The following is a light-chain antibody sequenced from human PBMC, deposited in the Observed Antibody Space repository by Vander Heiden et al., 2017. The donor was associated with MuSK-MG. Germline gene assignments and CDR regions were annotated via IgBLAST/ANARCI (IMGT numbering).Light chain of an antibody. V-gene: IGLV3-21*02. J-gene: IGLJ2*01. CDR2: DDS. Sequence: SCVLTQPPSMSAATGQTARITCGGNKIGSKSVHWYQQKPGQAPGLVVYDDSDRPSGIPERFSGSNSGNTATLTISRVEAGDEADYYCQVWDRSSDDVVFGGGTKLTVL. CDR3: QVWDRSSDDVV. CDR1: KIGSKS.